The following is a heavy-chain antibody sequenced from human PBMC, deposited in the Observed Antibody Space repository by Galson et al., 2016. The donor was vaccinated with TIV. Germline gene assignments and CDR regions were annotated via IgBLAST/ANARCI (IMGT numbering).Heavy chain of an antibody. CDR2: INAGNGDT. CDR3: ARGATSDWPFDY. Sequence: SLKVSCKASGYTFTTYAIHWVRQAPGHGLEWMGWINAGNGDTKYSQKFQGRVTISRDTSASTAYMELSSLTSEDMAMYYCARGATSDWPFDYWGQATLVTVSS. D-gene: IGHD6-19*01. V-gene: IGHV1-3*03. CDR1: GYTFTTYA. J-gene: IGHJ4*02.